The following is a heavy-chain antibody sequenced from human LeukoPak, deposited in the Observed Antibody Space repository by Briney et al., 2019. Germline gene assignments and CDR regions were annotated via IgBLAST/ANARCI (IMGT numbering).Heavy chain of an antibody. CDR1: GFTFNNYA. CDR2: ISGSGGNT. V-gene: IGHV3-23*01. Sequence: GGSLRLSCAASGFTFNNYAMNWVRQAPGKGLEWVSSISGSGGNTYYADSVKGRFTISRDNSKNTLYLQMNSLRAEDTAVYYCAKPARTDAFDIWGQGTMVTVSS. D-gene: IGHD1-14*01. CDR3: AKPARTDAFDI. J-gene: IGHJ3*02.